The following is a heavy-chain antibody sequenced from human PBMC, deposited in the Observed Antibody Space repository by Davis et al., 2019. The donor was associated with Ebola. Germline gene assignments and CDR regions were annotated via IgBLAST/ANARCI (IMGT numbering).Heavy chain of an antibody. CDR1: GYTFTGYY. Sequence: AASVKVSCKASGYTFTGYYIHWARQAPGQGLEWMGRIIPMLGIPNYAQRFQGRVTITADKSTSTAYMELSSLRSEDTAMYYCARDLGTAMATEWGQGTLVTVSS. CDR3: ARDLGTAMATE. J-gene: IGHJ4*02. V-gene: IGHV1-69*04. CDR2: IIPMLGIP. D-gene: IGHD5-18*01.